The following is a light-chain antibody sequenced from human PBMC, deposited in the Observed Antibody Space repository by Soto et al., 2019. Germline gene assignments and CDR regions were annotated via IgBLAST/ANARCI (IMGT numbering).Light chain of an antibody. CDR3: MLSYGGAR. CDR1: AGAVTSGLY. J-gene: IGLJ2*01. Sequence: QAVVTQEPSMTVSPGGTVTLTCASSAGAVTSGLYPYWFQQRPGQAPRTLIYDTNKRQSWTPARFSGSVVGDKAALTLSDAQREYEADYYCMLSYGGARFGGATKLTVL. CDR2: DTN. V-gene: IGLV7-46*01.